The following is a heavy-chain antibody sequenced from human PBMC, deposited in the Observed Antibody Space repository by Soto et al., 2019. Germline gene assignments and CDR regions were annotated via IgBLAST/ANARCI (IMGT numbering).Heavy chain of an antibody. Sequence: GGSLRLSCAASGFTFSSYAMHWVRQAPGKGLEWVAVISYDGSNKYYADSVKGRFTISRDNSKNTLYLQMNSLRAEDTAVYYCARGLSSRWYYYGMDVWGHGTPVTVSS. CDR3: ARGLSSRWYYYGMDV. J-gene: IGHJ6*02. CDR1: GFTFSSYA. V-gene: IGHV3-30-3*01. D-gene: IGHD6-13*01. CDR2: ISYDGSNK.